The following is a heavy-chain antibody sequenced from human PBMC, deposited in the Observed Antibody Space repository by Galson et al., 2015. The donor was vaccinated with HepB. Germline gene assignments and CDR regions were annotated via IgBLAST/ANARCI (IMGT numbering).Heavy chain of an antibody. Sequence: SVKVSCKVSGYILTELSMHWVRQAPGKGHVWMGGFDPKDGETIYAQRFQGRVTMTEDTSTDTAYMELTSLRSDDTAVYYCATDVQGGLGSVTTIWGQGTLVTVSS. CDR1: GYILTELS. CDR2: FDPKDGET. D-gene: IGHD4-17*01. J-gene: IGHJ4*02. CDR3: ATDVQGGLGSVTTI. V-gene: IGHV1-24*01.